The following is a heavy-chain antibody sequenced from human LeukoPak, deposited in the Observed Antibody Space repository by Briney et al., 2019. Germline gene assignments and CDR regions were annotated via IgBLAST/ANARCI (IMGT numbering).Heavy chain of an antibody. CDR2: ISAYNGNT. CDR1: GYTFTSYD. Sequence: ASVKVSCKASGYTFTSYDINWVRQATGQGLEWMGWISAYNGNTNYAQKLQGRVTITTDTSTSTAYMELRSLRSDDTAVYYCAREKRMVASPDFDYWGQGTLVTVSS. CDR3: AREKRMVASPDFDY. J-gene: IGHJ4*02. D-gene: IGHD5-12*01. V-gene: IGHV1-18*01.